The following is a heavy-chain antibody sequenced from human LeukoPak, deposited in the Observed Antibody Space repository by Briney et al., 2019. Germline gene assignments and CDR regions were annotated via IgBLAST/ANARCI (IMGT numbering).Heavy chain of an antibody. D-gene: IGHD5-24*01. J-gene: IGHJ4*02. CDR1: GGSLCSYY. V-gene: IGHV4-59*08. CDR2: IYYSESS. CDR3: ARHLGVEMATTIDY. Sequence: SETLSLTCTVSGGSLCSYYRRWLRQPPGRGLEWSGYIYYSESSNYIPSLKSRVTISVDTSKNQFSLKLSSVTAADTAVYYCARHLGVEMATTIDYWGQGTLVTVSS.